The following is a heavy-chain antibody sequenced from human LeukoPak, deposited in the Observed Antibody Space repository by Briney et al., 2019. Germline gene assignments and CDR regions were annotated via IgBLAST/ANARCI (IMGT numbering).Heavy chain of an antibody. J-gene: IGHJ3*02. CDR3: ARDAYYYDSSGYYWTHASDI. CDR1: GGSISSYY. Sequence: SETLSLTCTVSGGSISSYYWSWIRQPPGKGLEWIGYIYYSGSTNYNPSLKSRVTISVDTSKNQFSLKLSSVTAADTAVYYCARDAYYYDSSGYYWTHASDIWGQGTMVTVSS. CDR2: IYYSGST. V-gene: IGHV4-59*01. D-gene: IGHD3-22*01.